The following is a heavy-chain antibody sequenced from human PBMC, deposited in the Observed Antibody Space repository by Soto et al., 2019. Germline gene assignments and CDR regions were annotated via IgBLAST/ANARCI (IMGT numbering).Heavy chain of an antibody. D-gene: IGHD4-17*01. CDR1: GGSISSYY. V-gene: IGHV4-4*07. CDR2: IYTSGST. Sequence: QVQLQESGPRLVKPSETLSLTCTVSGGSISSYYWTWIRQPAGKGLEWIGRIYTSGSTNYSPSLKSRVTMSVDTSKSQFSPKLSSVTAADTALYYCARERANFGDLEYWGQGALVTVSS. J-gene: IGHJ4*02. CDR3: ARERANFGDLEY.